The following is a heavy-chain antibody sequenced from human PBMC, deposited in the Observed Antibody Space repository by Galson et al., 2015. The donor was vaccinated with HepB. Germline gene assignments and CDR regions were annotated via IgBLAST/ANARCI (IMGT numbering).Heavy chain of an antibody. Sequence: SVKVSCKASGYTFTSYDINWVRQATGQGLEWMGWMNPNSGNTGYAQKFQGRVTMTRNTSISTAYMELSSLRSEDTAVYYCARGGLGYCSGGGCFRYWGQGTLVTVSS. CDR3: ARGGLGYCSGGGCFRY. D-gene: IGHD2-15*01. CDR2: MNPNSGNT. V-gene: IGHV1-8*01. J-gene: IGHJ4*02. CDR1: GYTFTSYD.